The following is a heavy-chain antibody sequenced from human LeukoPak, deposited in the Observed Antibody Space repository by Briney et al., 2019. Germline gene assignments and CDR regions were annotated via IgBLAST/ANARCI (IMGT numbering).Heavy chain of an antibody. D-gene: IGHD3-16*01. Sequence: SETLSLTCAVYGGSFSGYYWSWIRQPPGKGLEWIGSIYYSGSTYYNPSLKSRVTMSVDTSKNQFSLKLSSVTAADTAVYYCARGWALGWFDPWGQGTLVTVSS. CDR3: ARGWALGWFDP. J-gene: IGHJ5*02. CDR1: GGSFSGYY. V-gene: IGHV4-34*01. CDR2: IYYSGST.